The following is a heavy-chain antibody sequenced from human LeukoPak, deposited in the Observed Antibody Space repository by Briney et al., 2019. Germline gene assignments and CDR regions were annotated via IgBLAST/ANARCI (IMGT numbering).Heavy chain of an antibody. J-gene: IGHJ4*02. D-gene: IGHD3-22*01. CDR1: GFTFSSYW. CDR3: AREGTDSSGYYYFRFTDY. V-gene: IGHV3-74*01. Sequence: PGRSLILSCAASGFTFSSYWMHWVRQAPGQGLVWFSRINSDGSSTSYADSVKGRFTISRDNAKNTLYLQMNSLRAEDTAVYYCAREGTDSSGYYYFRFTDYWGQGTLVTVSS. CDR2: INSDGSST.